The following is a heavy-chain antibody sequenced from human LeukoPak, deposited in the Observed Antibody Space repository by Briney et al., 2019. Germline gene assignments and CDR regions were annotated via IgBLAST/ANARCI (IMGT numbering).Heavy chain of an antibody. D-gene: IGHD3-10*01. Sequence: ASVKVSCKVSGYTLTELSMHWVRQAPGKGLEWMGGFDPEDGETIYAQKFQGRVTMTRDTSTSTVYMELSSLRSEDTAVYYCARDRAMVRGVTYFDYWGQGTLVTVSS. CDR2: FDPEDGET. CDR3: ARDRAMVRGVTYFDY. V-gene: IGHV1-24*01. J-gene: IGHJ4*02. CDR1: GYTLTELS.